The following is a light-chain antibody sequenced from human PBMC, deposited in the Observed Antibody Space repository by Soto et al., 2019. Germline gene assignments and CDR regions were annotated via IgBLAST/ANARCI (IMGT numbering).Light chain of an antibody. Sequence: AIRMTQSPSSLSASTGDRVTITCRASQGIRSYLAWYQQKPGKAPKLLIYAASTLQSRVPSRFSGSGSGTDFTLTISCLQSEDFATYYCQQYYSYPPTFGQGTKVEIK. V-gene: IGKV1-8*01. CDR1: QGIRSY. J-gene: IGKJ1*01. CDR3: QQYYSYPPT. CDR2: AAS.